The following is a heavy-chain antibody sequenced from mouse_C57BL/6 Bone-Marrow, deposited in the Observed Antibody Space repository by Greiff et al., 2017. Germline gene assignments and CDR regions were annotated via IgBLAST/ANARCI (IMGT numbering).Heavy chain of an antibody. CDR2: IHPSDSDT. CDR1: GYTFTSYW. Sequence: VQLQQSGAELVKPGASVKVSCKASGYTFTSYWMHWVKQRPGQGLEWIGRIHPSDSDTNYNQKFKGKATLTVDKSTRTASMQLSSLTSEDSAVYYCAMRVLLAYWGQGTLVTVSA. D-gene: IGHD1-1*01. CDR3: AMRVLLAY. V-gene: IGHV1-74*01. J-gene: IGHJ3*01.